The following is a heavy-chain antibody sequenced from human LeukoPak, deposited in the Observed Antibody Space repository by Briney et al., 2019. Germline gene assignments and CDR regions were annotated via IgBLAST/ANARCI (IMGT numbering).Heavy chain of an antibody. J-gene: IGHJ4*02. Sequence: ASVKVSCKASGYSFTGYYIHWVRQSPGQGLEWMGWINFNNGGTNQVQKFQGRVTMTRDTSNTTVYMEMSSLIFDDTAVYYCARYSNSGGDYWGQGTLVTVSS. V-gene: IGHV1-2*02. CDR3: ARYSNSGGDY. CDR1: GYSFTGYY. CDR2: INFNNGGT. D-gene: IGHD7-27*01.